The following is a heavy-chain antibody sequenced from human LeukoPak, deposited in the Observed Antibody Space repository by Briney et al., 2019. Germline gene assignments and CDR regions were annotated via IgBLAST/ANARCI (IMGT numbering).Heavy chain of an antibody. J-gene: IGHJ6*04. D-gene: IGHD2-2*01. Sequence: PGGSLRLSCAASGLTFSSYEMNWVRQAPGKGLEWVSYISSSGSTIYYADSVKGRFTISRDNAKNSLYLQMNSLRAEDTAVYYCARVVVVAPHYGMDVWGKGTTVTVSS. CDR2: ISSSGSTI. CDR3: ARVVVVAPHYGMDV. V-gene: IGHV3-48*03. CDR1: GLTFSSYE.